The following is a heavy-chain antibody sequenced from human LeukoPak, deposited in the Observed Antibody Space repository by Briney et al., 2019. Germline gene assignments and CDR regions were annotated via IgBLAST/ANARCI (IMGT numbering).Heavy chain of an antibody. J-gene: IGHJ4*02. D-gene: IGHD3-16*02. CDR3: ARETFGGVITH. CDR2: INHSGST. CDR1: GGSFSGYY. Sequence: SETLSLTCAVYGGSFSGYYWSWIRQPPGKGLEWIGEINHSGSTNYNPSLKSRVTISVDTSKNQFSLKLSSVTAADTAVYYCARETFGGVITHWGQGTLVTVCS. V-gene: IGHV4-34*01.